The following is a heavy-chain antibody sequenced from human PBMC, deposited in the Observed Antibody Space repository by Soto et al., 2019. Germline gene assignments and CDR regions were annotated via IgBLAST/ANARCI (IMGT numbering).Heavy chain of an antibody. CDR1: GGSISSYY. D-gene: IGHD2-15*01. CDR2: IYYSGST. Sequence: PSETLSLTCTVSGGSISSYYWSWIRQPPGKGLEWIGYIYYSGSTNYNPSLKSRVSISVDTSKNQFSLYLMSVTAADTAVYYCARWVEVSLDYFDSWGQGAPVTVSS. CDR3: ARWVEVSLDYFDS. J-gene: IGHJ4*02. V-gene: IGHV4-59*12.